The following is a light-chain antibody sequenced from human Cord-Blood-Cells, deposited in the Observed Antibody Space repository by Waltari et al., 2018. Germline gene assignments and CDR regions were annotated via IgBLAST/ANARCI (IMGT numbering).Light chain of an antibody. CDR3: QQRSNWPYT. CDR1: QSVTSY. J-gene: IGKJ2*01. Sequence: EIVLTQSPATLSFSPGERATLSCRASQSVTSYLAWYQQTPGQAPRLLIYDASNRATGIPARFSCSGSGTDFTLTISSLEPEDFAVYYCQQRSNWPYTFGQGTKLEIK. CDR2: DAS. V-gene: IGKV3-11*01.